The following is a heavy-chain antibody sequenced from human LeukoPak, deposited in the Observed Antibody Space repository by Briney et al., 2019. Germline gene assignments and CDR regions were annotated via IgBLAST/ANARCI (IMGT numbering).Heavy chain of an antibody. D-gene: IGHD1-1*01. CDR3: ARESQYSWNDFGWFDS. Sequence: SETLSLTCTVSGGSISRYSWSWIRQPAGKGLEWIGRMHISGSTNYNPSLKSRVIMSVDTSKNQFSLKLSSVTAADTAVYYCARESQYSWNDFGWFDSWGQGTLVTVSS. CDR1: GGSISRYS. J-gene: IGHJ5*01. CDR2: MHISGST. V-gene: IGHV4-4*07.